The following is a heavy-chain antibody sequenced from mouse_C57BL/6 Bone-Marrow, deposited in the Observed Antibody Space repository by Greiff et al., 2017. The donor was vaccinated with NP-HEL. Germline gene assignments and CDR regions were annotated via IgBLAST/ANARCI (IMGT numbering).Heavy chain of an antibody. Sequence: EVNVVESGGGLVQSGRSLRLSCATSGFTFSDFYMEWVRQAPGKGLEWIAASRNKANDYTTEYSASVKGRFIVSRDTSQSILYLQMNALRAEDTAIYYCARDAEFNTTVVGYAMDYWGQGTSVTVSS. D-gene: IGHD1-1*01. CDR3: ARDAEFNTTVVGYAMDY. J-gene: IGHJ4*01. CDR1: GFTFSDFY. CDR2: SRNKANDYTT. V-gene: IGHV7-1*01.